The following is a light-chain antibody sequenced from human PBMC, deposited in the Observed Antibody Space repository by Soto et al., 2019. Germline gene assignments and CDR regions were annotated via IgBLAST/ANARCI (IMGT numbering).Light chain of an antibody. CDR2: GAS. V-gene: IGKV3D-15*01. Sequence: EIVMTQSPATLSVSPGERATLSCRASQSVSSNLAWYQQKPGQAPRLLISGASTRATGIPARFSGSGSGTEFTLTISSLQSEDFVVYYCQQYNNWPLTFGGGTKVDIK. CDR3: QQYNNWPLT. J-gene: IGKJ4*01. CDR1: QSVSSN.